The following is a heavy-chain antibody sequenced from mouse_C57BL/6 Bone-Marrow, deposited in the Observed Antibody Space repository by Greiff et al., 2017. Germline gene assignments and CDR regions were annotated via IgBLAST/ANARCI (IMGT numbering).Heavy chain of an antibody. V-gene: IGHV5-4*01. J-gene: IGHJ2*01. Sequence: EVQLVESGGGLVKPGGSLKLSCAASGFTFSSYAMSWVRQTPEKRLEWVATISDGGSYTYYPDNVKGRFTISRDNAKNNLYLQMSHLKSEDTAMYYCARRGYYGSSDYWGQGTTLTVSS. CDR2: ISDGGSYT. CDR1: GFTFSSYA. CDR3: ARRGYYGSSDY. D-gene: IGHD1-1*01.